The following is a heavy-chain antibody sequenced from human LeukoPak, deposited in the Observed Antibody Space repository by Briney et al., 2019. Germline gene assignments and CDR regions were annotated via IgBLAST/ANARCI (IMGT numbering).Heavy chain of an antibody. D-gene: IGHD6-19*01. CDR3: ARVEQWLVGFDY. CDR1: GGSVSSADYY. J-gene: IGHJ4*02. Sequence: SETLSLTCTVSGGSVSSADYYWSWIRHPPGKALEWIGYIYHTGSNNYKYSLKSRVTISLDTSKNRFSLRLTSVTAADTARYYCARVEQWLVGFDYWGQGTLVTVSS. CDR2: IYHTGSN. V-gene: IGHV4-61*08.